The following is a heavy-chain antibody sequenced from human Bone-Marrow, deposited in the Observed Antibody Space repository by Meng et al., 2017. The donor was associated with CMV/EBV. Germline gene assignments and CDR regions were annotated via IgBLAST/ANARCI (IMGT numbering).Heavy chain of an antibody. V-gene: IGHV1-69*12. CDR3: AGRLGWGVFDY. CDR2: IIPIFGTA. D-gene: IGHD2-21*01. Sequence: QAQWGQSGLEWRRPGPWLKVSGKASGGTLSSYAISWVRKAPGQGLEWRGGIIPIFGTANYAQKFQGRVTITADESTSTAYMELSSLRSEDTAVYYCAGRLGWGVFDYWGQGTLVTVSS. J-gene: IGHJ4*02. CDR1: GGTLSSYA.